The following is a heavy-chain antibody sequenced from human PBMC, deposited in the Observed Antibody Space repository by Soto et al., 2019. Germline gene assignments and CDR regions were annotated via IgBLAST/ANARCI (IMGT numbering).Heavy chain of an antibody. J-gene: IGHJ4*02. D-gene: IGHD1-26*01. CDR2: IWYDGSNK. Sequence: QVQLVESGGGVVQPGRSLRLSCAASGFTFSSYGMHWVRQAPGKGLEWVAVIWYDGSNKYYADSVKGRFTISRDNSKNTRYLQMNSLRAEDTAVYYCARDRGGSYYLDYWGQGTLVTVSS. CDR1: GFTFSSYG. V-gene: IGHV3-33*01. CDR3: ARDRGGSYYLDY.